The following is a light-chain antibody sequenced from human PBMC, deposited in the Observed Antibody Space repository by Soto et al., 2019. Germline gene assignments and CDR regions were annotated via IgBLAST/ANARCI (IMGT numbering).Light chain of an antibody. J-gene: IGKJ5*01. Sequence: DIQMTQSPSSVSASVGDRVTITCRASQDVSNWLAWYQQKPGKAPKLLISGASSLQSGVPSRFSGSGSGTDFSLTISSLQPEDFATYFCQQANSLPSFGQGTRLEIK. CDR2: GAS. CDR3: QQANSLPS. CDR1: QDVSNW. V-gene: IGKV1-12*02.